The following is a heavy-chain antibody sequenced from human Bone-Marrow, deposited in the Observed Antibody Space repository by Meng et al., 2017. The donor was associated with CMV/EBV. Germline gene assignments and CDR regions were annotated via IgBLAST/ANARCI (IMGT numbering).Heavy chain of an antibody. CDR1: GGSFSGYY. D-gene: IGHD2-15*01. Sequence: SETLSLTCAVCGGSFSGYYWSWIRQPPGKGLEWIGEINHSGSTNYNPSLKSRVTISVDTSKNQFSLKLSSVTAADTAVYYCARALGGYCSGGSCYSKYYYGMDVWGQGTTVTVSS. V-gene: IGHV4-34*01. J-gene: IGHJ6*02. CDR3: ARALGGYCSGGSCYSKYYYGMDV. CDR2: INHSGST.